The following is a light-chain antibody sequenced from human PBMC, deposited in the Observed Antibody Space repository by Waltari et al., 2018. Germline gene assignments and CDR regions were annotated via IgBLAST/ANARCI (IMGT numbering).Light chain of an antibody. CDR1: QSVTSY. CDR3: QQRSNWPPALT. Sequence: EIVLTQSPVTLSLSPGERATLSCRASQSVTSYLTWYQQKPGQAPRLLIYDAPNRATGIPARFRGSGSGTDFTLTISSLEPEDFAVYYCQQRSNWPPALTFGGGTKVEVK. V-gene: IGKV3-11*01. J-gene: IGKJ4*01. CDR2: DAP.